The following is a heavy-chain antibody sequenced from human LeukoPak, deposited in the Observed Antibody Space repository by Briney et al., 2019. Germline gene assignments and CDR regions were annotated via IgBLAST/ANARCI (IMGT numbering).Heavy chain of an antibody. J-gene: IGHJ6*02. CDR1: GYTFTAYY. CDR2: INLNSGGT. V-gene: IGHV1-2*02. D-gene: IGHD3-3*01. CDR3: ASLTTVRQYYYYGMDV. Sequence: GAPVKVSCKASGYTFTAYYMHWVRQAPGQGLEWMGWINLNSGGTNYAQKFQGRVTMTRDTSISTAYMELSRLRSDDTAVYYCASLTTVRQYYYYGMDVWGQGTTVTVSS.